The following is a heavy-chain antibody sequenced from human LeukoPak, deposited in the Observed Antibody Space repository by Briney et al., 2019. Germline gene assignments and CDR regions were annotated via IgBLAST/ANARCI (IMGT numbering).Heavy chain of an antibody. CDR3: ARHSRGYSGYFPRD. J-gene: IGHJ4*02. D-gene: IGHD5-12*01. Sequence: SETLSLTCTVSGGSISSSSYYWGWIRQPPGKGLEWIGSIYYSGSTYYNPSLKSRVTISVDTSKNQFSLKLSSVTAADTAVYYCARHSRGYSGYFPRDWGQGTLVTVSS. CDR1: GGSISSSSYY. V-gene: IGHV4-39*01. CDR2: IYYSGST.